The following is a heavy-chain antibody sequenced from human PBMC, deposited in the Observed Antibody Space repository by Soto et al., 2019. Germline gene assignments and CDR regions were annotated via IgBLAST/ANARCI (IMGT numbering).Heavy chain of an antibody. J-gene: IGHJ4*02. Sequence: SGPTLVNPTQTLTLTCTFSGFSLSTSGVGVGWIRQPPGRALEWLALIYWDDDKRYSPSLKSRLTITKDTSKNQVVLTMTNMDRADAAAVYYAHRPYDSRRASPDYWGQGTLVTVSS. CDR1: GFSLSTSGVG. CDR3: AHRPYDSRRASPDY. CDR2: IYWDDDK. V-gene: IGHV2-5*02. D-gene: IGHD3-22*01.